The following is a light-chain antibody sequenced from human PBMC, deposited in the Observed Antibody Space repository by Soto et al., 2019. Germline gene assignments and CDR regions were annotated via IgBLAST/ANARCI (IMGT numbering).Light chain of an antibody. CDR2: GAS. CDR3: QQRSNWPIT. V-gene: IGKV3-15*01. CDR1: QSFSTN. Sequence: EIVMTQSPATLSVSPGERATLSCRASQSFSTNLAWYQQKPGQAPRLLIYGASTRATGIPARFSGSGSGTEFTLTISSLQSEDFAVYYCQQRSNWPITFGQGTRLEIK. J-gene: IGKJ5*01.